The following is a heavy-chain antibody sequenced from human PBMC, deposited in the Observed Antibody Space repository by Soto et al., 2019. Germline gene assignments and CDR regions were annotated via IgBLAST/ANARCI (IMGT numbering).Heavy chain of an antibody. CDR3: GKDIRSGSIDY. D-gene: IGHD1-1*01. V-gene: IGHV3-33*06. CDR1: GYRITDHG. Sequence: GGSLRLSCAASGYRITDHGMHWVRQAPGKGLEWVALIWAHGTEQYYADSVKGRLTVSRDTSTNTVYLQMNSLRAEDTARYYCGKDIRSGSIDYWGQGTLVTVSS. CDR2: IWAHGTEQ. J-gene: IGHJ4*02.